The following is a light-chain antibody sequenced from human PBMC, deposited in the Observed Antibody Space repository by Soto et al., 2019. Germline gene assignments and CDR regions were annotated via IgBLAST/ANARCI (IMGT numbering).Light chain of an antibody. CDR2: DVS. J-gene: IGLJ1*01. CDR1: SSDVGGYNF. V-gene: IGLV2-14*03. Sequence: QSALTQPASVSGSPGQLITITCTGTSSDVGGYNFVSWYQHHPGKAPKLIIYDVSNRPSGVSNRFSGSKSGNTASLTISGLQAEDEADYYCTSYTTSITYVFGTGTKVTVL. CDR3: TSYTTSITYV.